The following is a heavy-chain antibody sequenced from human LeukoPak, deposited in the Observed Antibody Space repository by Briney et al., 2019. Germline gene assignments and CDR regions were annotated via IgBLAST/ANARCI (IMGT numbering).Heavy chain of an antibody. CDR2: INHSGST. CDR3: AVTWNADRTFAP. V-gene: IGHV4-34*01. D-gene: IGHD1-1*01. Sequence: SETLSLTCAVYGGSFSGYYWSWIRQPPGKGLEWIGEINHSGSTNYNPSLKSRVTISVDTSKNQFSLKLSSVTAADTAVYYCAVTWNADRTFAPWGQGILVTVS. CDR1: GGSFSGYY. J-gene: IGHJ5*02.